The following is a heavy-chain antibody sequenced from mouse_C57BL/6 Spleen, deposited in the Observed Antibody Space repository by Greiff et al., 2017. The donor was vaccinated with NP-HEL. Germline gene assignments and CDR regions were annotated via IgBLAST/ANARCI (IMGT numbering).Heavy chain of an antibody. J-gene: IGHJ2*01. CDR1: GFSLTSYG. CDR2: IWSGGST. CDR3: ARNGRDSNRGYFDY. Sequence: QVQLQQSGPGLVQPSQSLSITCTVSGFSLTSYGVHWVRQSPGKGLEWLGVIWSGGSTDYNAAFISRLSISKDNSKSQVFFKLNSLQADDTAIYYWARNGRDSNRGYFDYWGQGTTLTVSS. D-gene: IGHD2-5*01. V-gene: IGHV2-2*01.